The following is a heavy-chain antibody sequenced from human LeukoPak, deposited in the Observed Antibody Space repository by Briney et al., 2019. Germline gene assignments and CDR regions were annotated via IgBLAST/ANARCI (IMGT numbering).Heavy chain of an antibody. CDR1: GGSMSNYF. D-gene: IGHD1-7*01. CDR2: IYSSGST. V-gene: IGHV4-59*01. Sequence: SETLSLTCTVSGGSMSNYFWTWIRQSPGKGLEWIGFIYSSGSTIHNPSLKSRVTISIDTSKNQFSLQLSSVTAADTAVYYCAREVAQRNYLRFDSWGQGTLVTVSS. CDR3: AREVAQRNYLRFDS. J-gene: IGHJ4*02.